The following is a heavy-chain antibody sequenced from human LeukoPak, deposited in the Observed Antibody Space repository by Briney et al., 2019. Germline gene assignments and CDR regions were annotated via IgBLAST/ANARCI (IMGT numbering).Heavy chain of an antibody. Sequence: SETLSLTCTVSGGSISSGGYYWSWIREHPGKGLEWIGYIYYSGSTYYNPSLKSRVTISVDTSKNQFSLKLSSVTAADTAVYYCARDYGDYVAFDIWGQGTMVTVSS. CDR3: ARDYGDYVAFDI. D-gene: IGHD4-17*01. J-gene: IGHJ3*02. CDR2: IYYSGST. V-gene: IGHV4-31*03. CDR1: GGSISSGGYY.